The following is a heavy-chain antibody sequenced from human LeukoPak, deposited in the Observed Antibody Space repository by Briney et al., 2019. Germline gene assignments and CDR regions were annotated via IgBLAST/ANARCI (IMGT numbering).Heavy chain of an antibody. J-gene: IGHJ6*02. V-gene: IGHV4-59*01. Sequence: SETLSLTCTVSAVSINNYYWSWIRQPPGKGLEWIGYIYYSGSTNYNPSLKSRVTISVDTSKKQVSLNPSSVTAADTAVYYCARVAARYVGMDVWGQGTTVTVSS. CDR3: ARVAARYVGMDV. CDR1: AVSINNYY. D-gene: IGHD6-13*01. CDR2: IYYSGST.